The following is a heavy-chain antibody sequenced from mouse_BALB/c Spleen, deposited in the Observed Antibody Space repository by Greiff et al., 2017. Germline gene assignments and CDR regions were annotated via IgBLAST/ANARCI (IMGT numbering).Heavy chain of an antibody. V-gene: IGHV1-69*02. J-gene: IGHJ4*01. CDR3: TMDYAMDY. Sequence: QVRLQQPGAELVRPGASVKLSCKASGYTFTSYWINWVKQRPGQGLEWIGNIYPSDSYTNYNQKFKDKATLTVDKSSSTAYMQLSSPTSEDSAVYYCTMDYAMDYWGQGTSVTVSS. CDR2: IYPSDSYT. CDR1: GYTFTSYW.